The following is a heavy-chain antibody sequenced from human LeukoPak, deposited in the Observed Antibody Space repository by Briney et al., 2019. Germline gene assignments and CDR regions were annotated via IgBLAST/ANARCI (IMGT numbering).Heavy chain of an antibody. D-gene: IGHD6-19*01. CDR2: ISAYNGNT. CDR3: ARDEVAVAGTKIDY. CDR1: GYTFTSYG. V-gene: IGHV1-18*01. Sequence: ASVKVSCKASGYTFTSYGISWVRQAPGQGLAWMGWISAYNGNTNYAQKLQGRVAMTTDTSTSTAYMELRSLRSDDTAVYYCARDEVAVAGTKIDYWGQGTLVTVSS. J-gene: IGHJ4*02.